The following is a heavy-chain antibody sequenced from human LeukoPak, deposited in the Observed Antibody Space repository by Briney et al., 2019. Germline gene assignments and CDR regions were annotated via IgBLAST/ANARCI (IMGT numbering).Heavy chain of an antibody. CDR2: IKQDGSEE. V-gene: IGHV3-7*01. J-gene: IGHJ6*02. CDR1: GFTFSSYW. Sequence: PGGSLRLSCAASGFTFSSYWMSWVRQAPGKGLEWVANIKQDGSEEYYVDSVKGRFTISRDNAKNSLYLQMNSLRAEDTAVYYCARDHYYGSGSYYYREYYYYGMDVWGQGTTVTVSS. CDR3: ARDHYYGSGSYYYREYYYYGMDV. D-gene: IGHD3-10*01.